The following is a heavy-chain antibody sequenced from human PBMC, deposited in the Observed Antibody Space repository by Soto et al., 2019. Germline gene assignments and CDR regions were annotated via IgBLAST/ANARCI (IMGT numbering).Heavy chain of an antibody. V-gene: IGHV4-34*01. Sequence: QVQLQQWGAGLLKPSETLSLTCVVYGGSFSGYSWSWIRQSPGKGLEWIGGINHRGSTNYNPYLEVRVTISVDTSKNKFSPERPSVTAAYTALYYCARDVFWTSTPCPVGTWFDPWGPGTLGTGYS. CDR3: ARDVFWTSTPCPVGTWFDP. CDR2: INHRGST. D-gene: IGHD2-2*01. CDR1: GGSFSGYS. J-gene: IGHJ5*02.